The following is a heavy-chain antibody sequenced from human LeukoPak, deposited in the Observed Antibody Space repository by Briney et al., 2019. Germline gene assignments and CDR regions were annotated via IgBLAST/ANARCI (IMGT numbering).Heavy chain of an antibody. D-gene: IGHD6-19*01. CDR1: GFTFSSHA. Sequence: GGSLRLSCAASGFTFSSHAMNWVRQAPGQGLEWVSAISGNGFRIYYADSVTGRFTISRDNSKNTLYLQMNSLRAEDTAVYYCAKEVAGTLFDYWGQGTLVTVSS. V-gene: IGHV3-23*01. J-gene: IGHJ4*02. CDR3: AKEVAGTLFDY. CDR2: ISGNGFRI.